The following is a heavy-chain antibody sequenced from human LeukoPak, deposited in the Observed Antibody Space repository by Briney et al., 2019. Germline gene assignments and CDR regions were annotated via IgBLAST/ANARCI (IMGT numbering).Heavy chain of an antibody. CDR3: ARTYGDYAPFDY. CDR1: GGSISSSSYY. V-gene: IGHV4-39*01. Sequence: SETLSLTCTVSGGSISSSSYYWGWLRQPPGKGLEWIGSIYYSGSTYYNPSLKSRVTISVDTSKNQFSLKLSSVTAADTAVYYCARTYGDYAPFDYWGQGTLVTVSS. J-gene: IGHJ4*02. D-gene: IGHD4-17*01. CDR2: IYYSGST.